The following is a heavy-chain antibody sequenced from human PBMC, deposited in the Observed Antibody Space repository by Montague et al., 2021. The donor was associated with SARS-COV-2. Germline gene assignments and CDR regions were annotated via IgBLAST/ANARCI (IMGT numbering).Heavy chain of an antibody. V-gene: IGHV4-59*12. J-gene: IGHJ6*02. CDR3: ARGQTDGDYFYGMDV. CDR2: IYYSGST. D-gene: IGHD4-17*01. Sequence: SETLSLTCTVSGGSTSSYYWSWIRQPPGKGLEWIGYIYYSGSTNYNPSLKSRVTISVDTSKNQFSLKLSSVTAADTAVYYCARGQTDGDYFYGMDVWGQGTTVTVSS. CDR1: GGSTSSYY.